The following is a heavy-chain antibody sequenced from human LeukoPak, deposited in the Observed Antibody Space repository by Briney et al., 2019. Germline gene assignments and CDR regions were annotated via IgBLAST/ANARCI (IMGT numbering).Heavy chain of an antibody. D-gene: IGHD5-24*01. CDR2: IIPIFGTA. J-gene: IGHJ4*02. CDR3: ARGSRDGYNLDY. Sequence: ASVKVSCKASGGTFSSYAISWVRQAPGQGLEWMGGIIPIFGTANYAQKFQGRVTITADESTSTAYMELSSLRSEDTAVYYCARGSRDGYNLDYWGQGALVTVSS. CDR1: GGTFSSYA. V-gene: IGHV1-69*13.